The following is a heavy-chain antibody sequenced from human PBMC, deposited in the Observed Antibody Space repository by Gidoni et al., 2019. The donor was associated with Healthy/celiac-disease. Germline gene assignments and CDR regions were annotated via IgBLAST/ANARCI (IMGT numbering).Heavy chain of an antibody. V-gene: IGHV1-46*03. CDR3: AVLVGATPADFMDV. D-gene: IGHD1-26*01. Sequence: QVQLLQSGAEVKKPGASMKVSRTASACSFPSYYMHWVRQSPGQGLEWMGIINPSGGSTSYAQKFQGRGTMTRDTSTSTVYMELSSLRSEDTAVYYCAVLVGATPADFMDVWGQGTTVTVSS. CDR1: ACSFPSYY. CDR2: INPSGGST. J-gene: IGHJ6*02.